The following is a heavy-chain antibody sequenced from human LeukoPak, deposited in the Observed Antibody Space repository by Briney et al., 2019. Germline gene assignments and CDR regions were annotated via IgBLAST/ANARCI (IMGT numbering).Heavy chain of an antibody. J-gene: IGHJ5*02. CDR3: VRVDSSNWHPTRFDP. D-gene: IGHD6-13*01. CDR2: IYDSGSI. Sequence: SETPSLTCSVSAGSISIYHWSWIRQPPGKGLEWIGYIYDSGSITYNPSLRSRLIISIDASTHQFSLELSSVTAADTAVYYCVRVDSSNWHPTRFDPWGEGTLVTVSS. V-gene: IGHV4-59*01. CDR1: AGSISIYH.